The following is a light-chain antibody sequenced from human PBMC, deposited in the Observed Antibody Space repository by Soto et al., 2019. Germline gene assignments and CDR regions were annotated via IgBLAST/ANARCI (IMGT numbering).Light chain of an antibody. V-gene: IGLV2-14*01. J-gene: IGLJ2*01. CDR2: DVS. Sequence: QSALTQPASVSGSPGQSITISCTGTSSDVGGYNYVSWYQQHPGKAPKLMIYDVSNRPSGVSNHFSGSRSGNTASLTISGLQAEYEADYYCSSYTSSSTVVFGGGTKVTVL. CDR1: SSDVGGYNY. CDR3: SSYTSSSTVV.